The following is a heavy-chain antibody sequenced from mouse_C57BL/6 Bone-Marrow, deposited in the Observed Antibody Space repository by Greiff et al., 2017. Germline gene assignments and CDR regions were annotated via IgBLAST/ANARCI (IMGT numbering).Heavy chain of an antibody. CDR1: GYTFTSYG. J-gene: IGHJ4*01. Sequence: VQRVESGAELARPGASVKLSCKASGYTFTSYGISWVKQRTGQGLEWIGEIYPRSGNTYYNEKFKGKATLTADKSSSTAYMELRSLTSEDSAVYFCARAPYYYGSSFYYAMDYWGQGTSVTVSS. D-gene: IGHD1-1*01. CDR2: IYPRSGNT. CDR3: ARAPYYYGSSFYYAMDY. V-gene: IGHV1-81*01.